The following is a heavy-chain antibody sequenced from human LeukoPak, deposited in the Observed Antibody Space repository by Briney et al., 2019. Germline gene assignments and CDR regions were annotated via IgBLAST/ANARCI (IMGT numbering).Heavy chain of an antibody. J-gene: IGHJ6*03. CDR3: ARKRYSYGYEGRYYYMDV. CDR2: IYYSGST. D-gene: IGHD5-18*01. Sequence: SETLSLTCTVSGGSISSGDYYWSWIRQPPGKGLEWIGYIYYSGSTYYNPSLKSRVTISVDTSKNQFSLKLSSVTAADTAVYYCARKRYSYGYEGRYYYMDVWGKGTTVTVSS. V-gene: IGHV4-30-4*02. CDR1: GGSISSGDYY.